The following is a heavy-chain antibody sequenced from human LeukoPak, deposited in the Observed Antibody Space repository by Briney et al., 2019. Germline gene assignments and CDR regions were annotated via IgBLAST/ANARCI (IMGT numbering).Heavy chain of an antibody. Sequence: GGSLRLSCAASGFSVSSNYMNWVRQAPVKGLEWVSVIYSGGSTYYADSVKGRFTISRDNSKNTLYFQMNSLRAEDTALYYCARGHQYSTGWHYFDYWGQGTQVTVSS. J-gene: IGHJ4*02. CDR1: GFSVSSNY. CDR2: IYSGGST. V-gene: IGHV3-66*01. CDR3: ARGHQYSTGWHYFDY. D-gene: IGHD6-19*01.